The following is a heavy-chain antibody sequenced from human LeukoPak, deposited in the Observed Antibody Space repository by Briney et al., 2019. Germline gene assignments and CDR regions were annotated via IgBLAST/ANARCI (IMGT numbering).Heavy chain of an antibody. Sequence: PGGSLRLSCAASGFTFSSCAMSWVRQAPGKGLEWVSAISGSGGSTYYADSVKGRFTISRDNSKNTLYLQMNSLRAEDTAVYYCARRGESASYGDYRFDYWGQGTLVTVSS. J-gene: IGHJ4*02. CDR1: GFTFSSCA. CDR2: ISGSGGST. V-gene: IGHV3-23*01. CDR3: ARRGESASYGDYRFDY. D-gene: IGHD4-17*01.